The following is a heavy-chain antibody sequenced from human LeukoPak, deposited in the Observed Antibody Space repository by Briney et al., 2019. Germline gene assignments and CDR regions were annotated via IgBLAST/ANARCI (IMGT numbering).Heavy chain of an antibody. CDR2: GGST. V-gene: IGHV3-23*01. J-gene: IGHJ4*02. D-gene: IGHD3-22*01. Sequence: GGSTHYAASVKGRFTISRDNSKNTLYLQMNSLRAGDTAVYYCAKSSYYDSSGFYREYYFDYWGQGALVPVSS. CDR3: AKSSYYDSSGFYREYYFDY.